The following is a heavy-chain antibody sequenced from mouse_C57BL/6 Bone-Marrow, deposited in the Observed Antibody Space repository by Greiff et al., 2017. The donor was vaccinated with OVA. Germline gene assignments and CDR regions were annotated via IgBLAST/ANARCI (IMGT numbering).Heavy chain of an antibody. D-gene: IGHD2-3*01. Sequence: EVQRVESGGGLVKPGGSLKLSCAASGFTFSSYTMSWVRQTPEKRLEWVATISGGGGNTYYPDSVKGRFTISRDNAKNTLYLQMSSLMSEDTALYYCARHRRWLLQIAYWGQGTLVTVSA. CDR2: ISGGGGNT. CDR3: ARHRRWLLQIAY. V-gene: IGHV5-9*01. CDR1: GFTFSSYT. J-gene: IGHJ3*01.